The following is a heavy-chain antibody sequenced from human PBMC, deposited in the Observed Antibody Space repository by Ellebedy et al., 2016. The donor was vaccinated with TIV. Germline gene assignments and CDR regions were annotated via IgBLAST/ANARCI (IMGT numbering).Heavy chain of an antibody. D-gene: IGHD6-13*01. CDR2: INPSGGST. CDR3: TCLQLGIADYFDY. V-gene: IGHV1-46*01. CDR1: GYTFTKYY. J-gene: IGHJ4*02. Sequence: ASVKVSCKASGYTFTKYYMHWVRQAPGQGLEWMGMINPSGGSTSYAQKFQGRVTMTRDTSTSTVYMELSSLRSGDTAVYYCTCLQLGIADYFDYWGQGALVTVSP.